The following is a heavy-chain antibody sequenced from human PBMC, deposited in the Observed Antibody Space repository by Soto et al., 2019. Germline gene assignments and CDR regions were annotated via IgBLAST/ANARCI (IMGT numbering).Heavy chain of an antibody. V-gene: IGHV3-23*01. Sequence: GGSLRLSCAASGFTFSTYAMSWVRQAPEKGLEWVSTVSGSVITTYYADSVRGRFTISRDNSRNTLYLQMNSLRVEDTAVYYCARDPSYAQRVYYYFMDVWGKGTTVTVSS. J-gene: IGHJ6*03. CDR1: GFTFSTYA. CDR2: VSGSVITT. CDR3: ARDPSYAQRVYYYFMDV. D-gene: IGHD2-2*01.